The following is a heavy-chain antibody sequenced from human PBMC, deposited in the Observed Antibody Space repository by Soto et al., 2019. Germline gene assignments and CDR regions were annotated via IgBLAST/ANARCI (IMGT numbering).Heavy chain of an antibody. J-gene: IGHJ6*02. CDR1: GYTFTRYG. V-gene: IGHV1-18*01. D-gene: IGHD3-16*01. Sequence: QVQLVQSGAEVKNPGASVKVSCKASGYTFTRYGIGWARQDPGQGLEWMGWINTYNGNTNYAQNLQGRVTLTTDTSTSTAYMELSSLRSNDTAIYYCAMVDVYVTPSPQHVWGQGTTVIVSS. CDR2: INTYNGNT. CDR3: AMVDVYVTPSPQHV.